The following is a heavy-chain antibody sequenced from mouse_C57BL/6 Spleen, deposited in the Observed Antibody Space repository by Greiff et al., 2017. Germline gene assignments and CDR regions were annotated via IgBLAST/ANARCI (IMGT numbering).Heavy chain of an antibody. CDR3: ARSDGYDGYWYMDV. J-gene: IGHJ1*03. CDR1: GYAFSSSW. V-gene: IGHV1-82*01. Sequence: LVESGPELVKPGASVKISCKASGYAFSSSWMNWVKQRPGQGLEWIGRIYPGDGDTNYNGKFKGKATLTADKSSSTAYMQLSSLTSEDSAVYFCARSDGYDGYWYMDVWGTGTTVTVSS. CDR2: IYPGDGDT. D-gene: IGHD2-2*01.